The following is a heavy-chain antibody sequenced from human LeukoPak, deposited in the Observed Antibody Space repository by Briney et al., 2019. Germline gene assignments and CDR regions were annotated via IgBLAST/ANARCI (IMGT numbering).Heavy chain of an antibody. J-gene: IGHJ4*02. CDR3: ARGFYYIDY. Sequence: AESLQISCQSSGYNLTSSCVAWVRQMPGKGLEWMGIIYPADSDTRYSPSFQGQVTISDDKSISTAYLQWSGLRASDTAFYSYARGFYYIDYWGQGTLVTVSS. CDR2: IYPADSDT. CDR1: GYNLTSSC. V-gene: IGHV5-51*01. D-gene: IGHD3-10*01.